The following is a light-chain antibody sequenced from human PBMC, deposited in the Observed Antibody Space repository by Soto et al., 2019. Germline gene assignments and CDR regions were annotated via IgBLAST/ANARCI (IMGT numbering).Light chain of an antibody. CDR2: GAS. V-gene: IGKV3-20*01. CDR1: QNIGSN. J-gene: IGKJ1*01. CDR3: QQYGTSPWT. Sequence: EIVLTQSPSTLSLSPGESATLSCRASQNIGSNLAWYQQKPGQAPRLLIYGASSRATGIPDRVSGSGSGTDFTLTISRLEPEDFAVYYCQQYGTSPWTFGQGTKVDIK.